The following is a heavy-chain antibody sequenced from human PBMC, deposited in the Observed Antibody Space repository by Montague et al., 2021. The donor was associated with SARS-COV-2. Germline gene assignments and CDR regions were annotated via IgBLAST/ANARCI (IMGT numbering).Heavy chain of an antibody. CDR3: ARDRWDRNGMDV. CDR2: LSSSSSTI. D-gene: IGHD5-24*01. CDR1: GFTFGSYS. J-gene: IGHJ6*02. V-gene: IGHV3-48*02. Sequence: SLRLSCAASGFTFGSYSMNWVRQAPGKGLEWVSYLSSSSSTIYYADSVKGRFTISRDNAKNSLYLQMNSLRDEDTAVYYCARDRWDRNGMDVWGQGTTVTVSS.